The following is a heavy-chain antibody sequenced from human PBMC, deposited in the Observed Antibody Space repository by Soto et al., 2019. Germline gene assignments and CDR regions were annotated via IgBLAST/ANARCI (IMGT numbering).Heavy chain of an antibody. Sequence: GGSLRLSCLVSGFTLGDYAMSWVRQAPGKGLEWVSLIRSKASGETIEYAASVRGRFTISRDDSKSIAYLQMNSLETEDTAVYYCARGRTRLDYWGQGALVTVSS. J-gene: IGHJ4*02. CDR3: ARGRTRLDY. CDR1: GFTLGDYA. CDR2: IRSKASGETI. D-gene: IGHD4-17*01. V-gene: IGHV3-49*04.